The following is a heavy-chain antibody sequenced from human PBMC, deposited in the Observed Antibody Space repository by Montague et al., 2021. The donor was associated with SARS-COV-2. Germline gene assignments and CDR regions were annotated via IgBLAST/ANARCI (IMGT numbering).Heavy chain of an antibody. CDR3: TTYASGSPAY. J-gene: IGHJ4*02. Sequence: SLRLSCAASGSTVTDTYMTWVRQAPGKGLEWVGRIESKIVGGTIDYAAPVKDRFTISRDDSRITLYLQMDSLKTDDTAVYYCTTYASGSPAYWGQGTLVTVSS. CDR1: GSTVTDTY. CDR2: IESKIVGGTI. D-gene: IGHD2-15*01. V-gene: IGHV3-15*04.